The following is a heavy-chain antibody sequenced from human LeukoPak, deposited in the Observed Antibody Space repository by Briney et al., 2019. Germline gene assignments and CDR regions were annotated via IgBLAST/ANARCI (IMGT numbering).Heavy chain of an antibody. V-gene: IGHV4-59*01. CDR2: IYYSGST. D-gene: IGHD3-16*01. CDR3: ARDSISWGFDP. CDR1: GGSISSYY. J-gene: IGHJ5*02. Sequence: SETLSLTCTVSGGSISSYYWSWLRQPPGKGLEWLGYIYYSGSTNYNPSLKSRVTISVDTSKNQFSLKLSSVTAAGTAVYYCARDSISWGFDPWGQGTLVTVSS.